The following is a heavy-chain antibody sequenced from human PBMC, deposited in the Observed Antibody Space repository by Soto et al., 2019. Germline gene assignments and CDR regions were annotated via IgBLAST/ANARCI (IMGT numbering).Heavy chain of an antibody. CDR3: AIGGYYDSSGYYLDY. CDR2: IYYSGST. D-gene: IGHD3-22*01. V-gene: IGHV4-31*03. Sequence: QVQLQESGPGLVKPSQTLSLTCTVSGGSISSGGYYWSWIRQHPGKGLEWIGYIYYSGSTYYHPSLKRRVTISVDKSKNQFSLKLSSVTAADTAVYYCAIGGYYDSSGYYLDYWGQGTLVTVSS. CDR1: GGSISSGGYY. J-gene: IGHJ4*02.